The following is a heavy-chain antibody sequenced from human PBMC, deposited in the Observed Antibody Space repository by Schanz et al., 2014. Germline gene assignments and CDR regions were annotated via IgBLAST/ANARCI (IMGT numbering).Heavy chain of an antibody. CDR2: IFFSGAT. V-gene: IGHV4-31*11. CDR3: ARGGFWGSYYGLFDY. Sequence: QVQLQESGPGLLKPSGTLSLTCAVSGASITSSHWWTWIRQHPGKGLEWIGYIFFSGATHQNPSLKSRISISIDTSKNQFSLDLTSVTAADTAVYYCARGGFWGSYYGLFDYWGQGALVTVSS. CDR1: GASITSSHW. J-gene: IGHJ4*02. D-gene: IGHD1-26*01.